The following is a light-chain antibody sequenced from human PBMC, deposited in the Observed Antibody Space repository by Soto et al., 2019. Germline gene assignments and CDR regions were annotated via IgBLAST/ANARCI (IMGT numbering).Light chain of an antibody. J-gene: IGKJ1*01. CDR2: GAS. CDR1: QSVSSH. CDR3: DKYNTCPRA. Sequence: IVLTQSPATLSVSPGERATLSCRASQSVSSHLAWYQQKPGQAPRLLIYGASTRATGIPPRSSGSGSGTDFTLTISTWQSKDFSVYACDKYNTCPRAFGQGTKGEVK. V-gene: IGKV3-15*01.